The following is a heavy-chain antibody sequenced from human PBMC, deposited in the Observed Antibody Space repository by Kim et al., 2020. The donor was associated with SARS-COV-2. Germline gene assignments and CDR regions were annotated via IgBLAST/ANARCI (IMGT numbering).Heavy chain of an antibody. J-gene: IGHJ2*01. Sequence: GGSLRLSCAASGFTFSSFAMTWVRQAPGKGLEWVSILSDIGGDTFYADSVKGRFTISRDNSKNTLYLQMNSLRAEDTAVYYCSKKGIPARGQLYFDLWGRGTLATVSS. CDR2: LSDIGGDT. V-gene: IGHV3-23*01. D-gene: IGHD6-13*01. CDR1: GFTFSSFA. CDR3: SKKGIPARGQLYFDL.